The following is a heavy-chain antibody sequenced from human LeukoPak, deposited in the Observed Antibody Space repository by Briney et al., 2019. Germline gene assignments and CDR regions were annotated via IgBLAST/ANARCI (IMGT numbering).Heavy chain of an antibody. Sequence: GGSLRLSCAASGFTFSDYSMNWVRQAPGKGPEWILFISRTSGTIYYADSVQGRFTISRDNAKNSLYLQMNSLRAEDTAVYYCARGLSGSGSYYVYGMDVWGQGTTVSVSS. V-gene: IGHV3-48*04. CDR2: ISRTSGTI. CDR3: ARGLSGSGSYYVYGMDV. CDR1: GFTFSDYS. J-gene: IGHJ6*02. D-gene: IGHD3-10*01.